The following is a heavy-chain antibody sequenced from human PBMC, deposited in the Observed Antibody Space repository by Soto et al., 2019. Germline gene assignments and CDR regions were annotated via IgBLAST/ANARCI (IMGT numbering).Heavy chain of an antibody. CDR2: ITGNGGST. V-gene: IGHV3-23*01. J-gene: IGHJ6*02. CDR1: GFSFRNYA. CDR3: AKDQFSSGWYNDYYYGLDV. D-gene: IGHD6-19*01. Sequence: GGSLRLSCAASGFSFRNYAMTWVRQAPGKGLEWVSAITGNGGSTYYADPAVGRFTISRDNSRNTVYLHMNSLRAEDTAVYYCAKDQFSSGWYNDYYYGLDVWGQGTTVTVSS.